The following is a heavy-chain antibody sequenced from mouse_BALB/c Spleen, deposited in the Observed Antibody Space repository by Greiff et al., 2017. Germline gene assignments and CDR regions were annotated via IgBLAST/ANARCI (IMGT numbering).Heavy chain of an antibody. CDR2: IYPGNSDT. CDR1: GYSFTSYW. D-gene: IGHD1-1*01. J-gene: IGHJ4*01. V-gene: IGHV1-5*01. Sequence: VQLQQSGTVLARPGASVKMSCKASGYSFTSYWMHWVKQRPGQGLEWIGAIYPGNSDTSYNQKFKGKAKLTAVTSASTAYMELSSLTNEDSAVYYCTPSYYYGSSYGAMDYWGQGTSVTVSS. CDR3: TPSYYYGSSYGAMDY.